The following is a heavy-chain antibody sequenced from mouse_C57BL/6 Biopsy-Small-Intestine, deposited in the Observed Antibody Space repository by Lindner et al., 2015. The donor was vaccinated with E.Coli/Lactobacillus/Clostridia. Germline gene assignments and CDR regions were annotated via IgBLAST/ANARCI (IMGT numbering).Heavy chain of an antibody. CDR2: ISSGSSTI. J-gene: IGHJ2*01. D-gene: IGHD2-5*01. Sequence: VQLQESGGGLVKPGGSLKLSCAASGFTFSDYGMHWVRQAPEKGLEWVAYISSGSSTIYYADSVKGRFTISRDNAKNTLFLQMTSLRSEDMAMYYCARKFYSNYAVGYWGQGATLTVSS. V-gene: IGHV5-17*01. CDR3: ARKFYSNYAVGY. CDR1: GFTFSDYG.